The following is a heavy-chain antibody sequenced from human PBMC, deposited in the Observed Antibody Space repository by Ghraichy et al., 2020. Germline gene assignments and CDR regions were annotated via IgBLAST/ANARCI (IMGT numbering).Heavy chain of an antibody. D-gene: IGHD2-8*01. J-gene: IGHJ4*02. CDR2: FYLGGAT. Sequence: ETLSLTCTVSGASIATFSWSWIRHPAGKGLEWIGRFYLGGATNYSPSLKSRTTMSVDTSKNQFSLNLTSVTAADTAVYYCAREGGVGGFNIHPFDYWGQGILVAVSP. CDR3: AREGGVGGFNIHPFDY. CDR1: GASIATFS. V-gene: IGHV4-4*07.